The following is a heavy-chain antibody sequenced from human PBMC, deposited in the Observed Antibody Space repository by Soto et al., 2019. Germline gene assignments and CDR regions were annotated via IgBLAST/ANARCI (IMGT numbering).Heavy chain of an antibody. Sequence: GSLRLSCAASGFTFSTYAMSWVRQAPGKGLEWVSAISGSGVSTYYADSVKGRFTISRDNSINRLYMQMNSLRTEDTAVYYCARGGSYGDFFDYWGQGAQVTVSS. V-gene: IGHV3-23*01. CDR1: GFTFSTYA. J-gene: IGHJ4*02. CDR3: ARGGSYGDFFDY. D-gene: IGHD4-17*01. CDR2: ISGSGVST.